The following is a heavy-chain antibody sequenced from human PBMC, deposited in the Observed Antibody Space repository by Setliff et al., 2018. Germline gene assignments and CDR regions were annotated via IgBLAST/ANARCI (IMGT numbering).Heavy chain of an antibody. CDR3: MKKIIAGGGPPYDYFDY. CDR1: GFTFSSYA. J-gene: IGHJ4*02. V-gene: IGHV3-23*01. Sequence: GGSLRLSCAASGFTFSSYAMTWVRQAPGKGLECVSGISATSGTTNYADSVKGRFTISRDNSKNTLFLQMNSLRADDTAVYYCMKKIIAGGGPPYDYFDYWGQGTLVTVSS. CDR2: ISATSGTT. D-gene: IGHD1-26*01.